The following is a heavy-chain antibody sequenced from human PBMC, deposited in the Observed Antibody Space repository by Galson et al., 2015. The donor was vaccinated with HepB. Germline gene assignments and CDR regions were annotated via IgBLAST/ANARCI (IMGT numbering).Heavy chain of an antibody. Sequence: SLRLSCAASGFPVSSYYMSWVRQAPGKGLEWVSLIYSGGSTDYADSVKGRFTISSESSQNTLYLKMNSLRAEDTAVYYCARQAITGTDSFDIWGRGTVVTVSS. CDR2: IYSGGST. CDR3: ARQAITGTDSFDI. J-gene: IGHJ3*02. CDR1: GFPVSSYY. D-gene: IGHD1-20*01. V-gene: IGHV3-53*01.